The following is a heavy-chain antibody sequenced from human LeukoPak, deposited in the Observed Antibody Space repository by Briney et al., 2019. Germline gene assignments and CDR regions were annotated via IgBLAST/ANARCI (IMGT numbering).Heavy chain of an antibody. Sequence: PLETLSLTCTVSSGSISSYYWSWIRQPPGKGLEWIGYIYYSGSTNYNPSLKSRVIISVDTSKNQFSLKLTSVTAADTAVYYCTRSLGVVIHGGMDVWGQGTTVTVSS. D-gene: IGHD3-3*01. V-gene: IGHV4-59*01. CDR2: IYYSGST. CDR3: TRSLGVVIHGGMDV. J-gene: IGHJ6*02. CDR1: SGSISSYY.